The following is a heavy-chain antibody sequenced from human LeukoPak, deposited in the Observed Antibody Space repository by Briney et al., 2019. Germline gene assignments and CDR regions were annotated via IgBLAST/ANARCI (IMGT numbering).Heavy chain of an antibody. CDR3: ARVKDDCGGDCYSMFDY. CDR2: IIPIFGTA. Sequence: GASVNVSCKASGGTFSSYAISWVRQAPGQGLEWMGGIIPIFGTANYAQKFQGRVTITADESTSTAYMELSSLRSEDTAVYYCARVKDDCGGDCYSMFDYWGQGTLVTVSS. J-gene: IGHJ4*02. CDR1: GGTFSSYA. D-gene: IGHD2-21*02. V-gene: IGHV1-69*13.